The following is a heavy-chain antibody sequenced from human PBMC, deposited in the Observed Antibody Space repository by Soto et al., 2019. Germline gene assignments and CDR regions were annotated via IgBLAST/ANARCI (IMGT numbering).Heavy chain of an antibody. CDR1: GYSFTSYW. CDR2: IYPGDSDT. Sequence: PGESLKISCKGSGYSFTSYWIGWVRQMPGKGLEWMGIIYPGDSDTRYSPSFQGQVTISADKSISTAYLQWSSLKASDTAMYYCARQGYSYGHKYYYGMDVWGQGTTVTVSS. D-gene: IGHD5-18*01. J-gene: IGHJ6*02. CDR3: ARQGYSYGHKYYYGMDV. V-gene: IGHV5-51*01.